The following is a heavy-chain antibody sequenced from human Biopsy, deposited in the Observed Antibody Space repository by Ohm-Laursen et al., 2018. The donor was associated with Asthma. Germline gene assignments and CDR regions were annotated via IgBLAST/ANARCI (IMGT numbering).Heavy chain of an antibody. J-gene: IGHJ3*02. CDR2: IYSGGGT. D-gene: IGHD4-23*01. CDR3: ARAYGGSFFSGSFDI. V-gene: IGHV3-53*01. CDR1: GFTVSTNG. Sequence: GSLRLSCTASGFTVSTNGMSWVRQPPGKGLEWVSVIYSGGGTYYADSVQGRVTISRDNSKNTLSLQVNSLRAEDTAVYYCARAYGGSFFSGSFDIWGQGTMVTVSS.